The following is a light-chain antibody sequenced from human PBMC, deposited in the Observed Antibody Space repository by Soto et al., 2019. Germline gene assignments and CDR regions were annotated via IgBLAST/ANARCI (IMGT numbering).Light chain of an antibody. CDR3: QQYNSYLYT. J-gene: IGKJ2*01. V-gene: IGKV1-5*03. CDR2: KAS. CDR1: QSISNW. Sequence: DIQLTQSPSTLSASVGDRVTITCRASQSISNWLAWYQQKPGKAPKLLIYKASNLESGVPSRFSGSGSGTEFTLTISSLQPDDFATYYCQQYNSYLYTFGQGTKVDI.